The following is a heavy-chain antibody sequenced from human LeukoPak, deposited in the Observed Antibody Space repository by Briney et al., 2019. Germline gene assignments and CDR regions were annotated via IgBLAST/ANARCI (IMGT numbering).Heavy chain of an antibody. V-gene: IGHV3-23*01. CDR3: ARDLAGHYYGSGSSFDY. CDR2: ISGSGGST. D-gene: IGHD3-10*01. J-gene: IGHJ4*02. CDR1: GFTFSSYA. Sequence: PGGSLRLSYAASGFTFSSYAMSWVRQAPGKGLEWVSAISGSGGSTYYADSVKGRFTISRDNSKNTLYLQMNSLRAEDTAVYYCARDLAGHYYGSGSSFDYWGQGTLVTVSS.